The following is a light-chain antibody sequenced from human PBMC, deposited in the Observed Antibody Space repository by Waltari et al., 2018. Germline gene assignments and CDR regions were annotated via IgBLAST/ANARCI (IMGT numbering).Light chain of an antibody. CDR2: EVS. V-gene: IGLV2-8*01. CDR3: SSYAGRNNIVL. J-gene: IGLJ2*01. CDR1: SSDVGGYNY. Sequence: QSARTQPPSASGSPGQSVTISCTGTSSDVGGYNYVSWYQQHPGKAPKLMIYEVSKRPSGVPDRFSGSKSGNTASLTVSGLQAEDEADYYCSSYAGRNNIVLFGGGTKLTVL.